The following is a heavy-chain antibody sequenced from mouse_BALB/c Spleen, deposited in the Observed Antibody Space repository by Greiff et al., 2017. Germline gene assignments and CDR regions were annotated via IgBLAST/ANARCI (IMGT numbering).Heavy chain of an antibody. CDR3: ARHEYGNYEGAMDY. CDR1: GFTFSSYA. D-gene: IGHD2-1*01. Sequence: EVQVVESGGGLVKPGGSLTLSCAASGFTFSSYAMSWVRQTPEKRLEWVASISSGGSTYYPDTVKGRFTISRDNAKNTLYLQMSSLKSEDTAMYYCARHEYGNYEGAMDYWGQGTSVTVSS. V-gene: IGHV5-6-5*01. J-gene: IGHJ4*01. CDR2: ISSGGST.